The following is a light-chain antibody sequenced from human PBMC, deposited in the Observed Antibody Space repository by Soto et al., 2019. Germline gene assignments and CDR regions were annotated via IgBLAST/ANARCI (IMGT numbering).Light chain of an antibody. CDR2: AAS. J-gene: IGKJ1*01. Sequence: DIQMTQSPSSLSASVGDRVTITCRASQGISSDLAWHQQKPGKLPKLLIYAASTLQAGVPSRFSGSGSGKDFTLTISSLQPEDVGTYYCQEYYSAPLTFGQGTKVDIK. CDR1: QGISSD. CDR3: QEYYSAPLT. V-gene: IGKV1-27*01.